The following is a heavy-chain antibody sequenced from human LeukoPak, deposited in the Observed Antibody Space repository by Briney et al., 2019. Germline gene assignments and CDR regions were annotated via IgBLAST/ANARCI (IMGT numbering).Heavy chain of an antibody. D-gene: IGHD3-10*01. Sequence: SETLSLTCAVYGGSFSGYHWNWIRQAPGKGLEWIGEINHNGNTNYNPSLKGRVTISVDTSNNQFSLKLSPVTAADTAVYYCTRRSYDSGSYYDGWYFDYWGRGTLVTVSS. J-gene: IGHJ4*02. CDR3: TRRSYDSGSYYDGWYFDY. CDR2: INHNGNT. V-gene: IGHV4-34*01. CDR1: GGSFSGYH.